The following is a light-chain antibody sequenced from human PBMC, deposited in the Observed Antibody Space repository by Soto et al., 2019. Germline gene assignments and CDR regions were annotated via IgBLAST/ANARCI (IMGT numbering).Light chain of an antibody. CDR1: QTISPW. J-gene: IGKJ1*01. Sequence: DNQMTQSPSTLSASVGDRVTITCRASQTISPWLAWYQQKPGKAPRVLIYKTSNLVNGVPPRFRGSGSGTEFSLLISILQPDDFATYYCQRYKTYFRMFGQRTKVEI. CDR2: KTS. V-gene: IGKV1-5*03. CDR3: QRYKTYFRM.